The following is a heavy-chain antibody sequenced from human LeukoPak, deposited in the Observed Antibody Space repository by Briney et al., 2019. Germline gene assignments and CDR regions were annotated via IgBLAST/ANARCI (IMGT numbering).Heavy chain of an antibody. D-gene: IGHD3-10*01. J-gene: IGHJ6*02. CDR3: ARVGPWVHPDSYYYYMDV. CDR2: INWNGDST. CDR1: GFTFDGYG. Sequence: GGSLRLSCAASGFTFDGYGMSWVRQAPGKGLDWVSVINWNGDSTGYADSVKGRFTISRDNAKNSLYLQMNGLIAEDTAVDYCARVGPWVHPDSYYYYMDVWGQGTTVTVSS. V-gene: IGHV3-20*04.